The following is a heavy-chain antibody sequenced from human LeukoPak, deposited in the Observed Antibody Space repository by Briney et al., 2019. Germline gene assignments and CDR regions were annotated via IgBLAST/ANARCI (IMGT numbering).Heavy chain of an antibody. J-gene: IGHJ5*02. CDR3: ARRYTITIFGVVIRGGWFDP. V-gene: IGHV1-8*03. Sequence: ASVKVSCKASGYTFTSYDINWVRQATGQGLEWMGWMNPNSGNTGYAQKFQGRVTITRNTSISTAYMELSSLRSEDTAVYYCARRYTITIFGVVIRGGWFDPWGQGTLVTVSS. CDR1: GYTFTSYD. CDR2: MNPNSGNT. D-gene: IGHD3-3*01.